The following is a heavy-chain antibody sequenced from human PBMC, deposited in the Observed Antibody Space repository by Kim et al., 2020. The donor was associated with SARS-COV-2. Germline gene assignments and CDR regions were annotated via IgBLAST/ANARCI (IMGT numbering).Heavy chain of an antibody. D-gene: IGHD3-10*01. CDR2: ISTSTGNP. J-gene: IGHJ4*02. CDR3: ARPYPGSGRRLFDF. Sequence: ASVKVSCKASGYTFGNDAMNWVRQAPGQGLEWMGWISTSTGNPTYAQGFIGRFVFSLDTSISTTYLQINSLEVDDTAVYYCARPYPGSGRRLFDFWGQGTLVTVSS. V-gene: IGHV7-4-1*02. CDR1: GYTFGNDA.